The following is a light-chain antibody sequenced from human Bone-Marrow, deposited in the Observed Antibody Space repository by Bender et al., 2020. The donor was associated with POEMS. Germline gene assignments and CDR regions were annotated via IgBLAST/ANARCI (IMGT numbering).Light chain of an antibody. CDR1: NVGIKS. CDR3: QAWDTTSQAI. J-gene: IGLJ2*01. V-gene: IGLV3-21*02. Sequence: SYVLTQPPSVSVAPGQTATITCGGNNVGIKSVHWYQQKSGQAPVLVVFDDSDRPSGISERFSGSKSGNTATLTISGTQTLDEADYYCQAWDTTSQAIFGGGTKLTVL. CDR2: DDS.